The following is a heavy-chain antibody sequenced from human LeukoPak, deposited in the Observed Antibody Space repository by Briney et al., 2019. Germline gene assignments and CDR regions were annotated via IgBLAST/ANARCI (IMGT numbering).Heavy chain of an antibody. CDR3: ARERADFWSGNQAYNWFDR. V-gene: IGHV1-69*04. J-gene: IGHJ5*02. CDR2: IIPILCIA. CDR1: GGTFISYT. D-gene: IGHD3-3*01. Sequence: ASVKVSCKASGGTFISYTISGVGQAPGQGGEGMGRIIPILCIANYAQKFQGRVTITADKSTSTDYMELSRLRYRDTAVYSCARERADFWSGNQAYNWFDRWGQGTLVTVSS.